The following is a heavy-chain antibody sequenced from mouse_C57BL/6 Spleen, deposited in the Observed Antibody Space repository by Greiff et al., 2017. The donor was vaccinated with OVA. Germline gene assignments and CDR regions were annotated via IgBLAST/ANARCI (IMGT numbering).Heavy chain of an antibody. CDR1: GYSFTSYY. V-gene: IGHV1-66*01. J-gene: IGHJ2*01. D-gene: IGHD3-3*01. CDR2: IYPGSGNT. Sequence: QVQLKESGPELVKPGASVKISCKASGYSFTSYYIHWVKQRPGQGLEWIGWIYPGSGNTKYNEKFKGKATLTADTSSSTAYMQLSSLTSEDSAVYYCAGGTRDYWGQGTTLTVSS. CDR3: AGGTRDY.